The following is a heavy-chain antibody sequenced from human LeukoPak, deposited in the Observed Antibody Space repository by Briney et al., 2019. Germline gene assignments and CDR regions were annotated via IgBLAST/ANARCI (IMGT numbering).Heavy chain of an antibody. D-gene: IGHD6-19*01. V-gene: IGHV1-2*02. CDR1: GYTFTGYY. Sequence: ASVKVFCKASGYTFTGYYMHWVRHAPGQGLEWMGWINPNSGGTNYAQKFQGRVTMTRDTSISTAYMELSRLRSDDTAVYYCARGGVGYSSGWYPGFDYWGQGTLVTVSS. CDR2: INPNSGGT. J-gene: IGHJ4*02. CDR3: ARGGVGYSSGWYPGFDY.